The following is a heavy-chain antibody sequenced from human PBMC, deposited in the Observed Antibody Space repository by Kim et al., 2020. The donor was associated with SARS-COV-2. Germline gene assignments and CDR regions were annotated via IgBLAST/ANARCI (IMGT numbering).Heavy chain of an antibody. CDR3: ARDKKKWFGELPLSDYGMDV. CDR1: GGTFSSYA. V-gene: IGHV1-69*13. J-gene: IGHJ6*02. D-gene: IGHD3-10*01. Sequence: SVKVSCKASGGTFSSYAISWVRQAPGQGLEWMGGIIPIFGTANYAQKFQGRVTITADESTSTAYMELSSLRSEDTSVYYCARDKKKWFGELPLSDYGMDVWGQGTTVTVSS. CDR2: IIPIFGTA.